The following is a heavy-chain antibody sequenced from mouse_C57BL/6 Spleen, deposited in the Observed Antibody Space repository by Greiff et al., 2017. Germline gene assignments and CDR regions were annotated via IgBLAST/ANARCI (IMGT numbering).Heavy chain of an antibody. V-gene: IGHV1-81*01. Sequence: QVQLKESGAELARPGASVKLSCKASGYTFTSYGISWVKQRTGQGLEWIGEIYPRSGNTYYNEKFKGKATLTADKSSSTAYMELRSLTSEDSAVYFCARSDYEGYFDVWGTGTTVTVSS. CDR2: IYPRSGNT. CDR1: GYTFTSYG. J-gene: IGHJ1*03. CDR3: ARSDYEGYFDV. D-gene: IGHD2-4*01.